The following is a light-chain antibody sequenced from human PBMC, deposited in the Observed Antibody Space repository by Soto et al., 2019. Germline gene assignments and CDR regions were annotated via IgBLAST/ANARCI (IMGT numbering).Light chain of an antibody. J-gene: IGLJ3*02. CDR2: SNN. Sequence: QSVLTQSPSASGTPGQRVTISCSGSSSNIGSNYVYWYQQLPGTAPKLLIYSNNQRPSGVPDRFSGSKSGTSASLAISGLRSEDEADYYCAVWDDSLSGSRVFGGGTKLTVL. CDR1: SSNIGSNY. CDR3: AVWDDSLSGSRV. V-gene: IGLV1-47*02.